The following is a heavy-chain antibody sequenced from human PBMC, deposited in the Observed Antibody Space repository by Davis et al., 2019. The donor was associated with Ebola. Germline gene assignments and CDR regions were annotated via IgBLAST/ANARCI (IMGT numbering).Heavy chain of an antibody. J-gene: IGHJ5*01. CDR3: VRAVVGGEMWFDS. CDR1: GDSVTSFSYY. V-gene: IGHV4-39*01. Sequence: GSLRLSCIVTGDSVTSFSYYWGWVRQSPGKGLEWIGNFYYAGDASYNPSLNSRATVSADTSKNQLALKLTSVTAADTAVYYCVRAVVGGEMWFDSWGQGTLVIVSS. D-gene: IGHD1-26*01. CDR2: FYYAGDA.